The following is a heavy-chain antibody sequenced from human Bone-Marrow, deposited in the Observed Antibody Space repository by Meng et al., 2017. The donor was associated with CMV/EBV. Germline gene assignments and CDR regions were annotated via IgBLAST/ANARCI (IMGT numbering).Heavy chain of an antibody. CDR1: GFTFSSYA. Sequence: GESLKISCAASGFTFSSYAMHWVRQAPGKGLEWVAVISYDGSNKYYADSVKGRFTISRDNSKNTLYLQMNSLRAEDTAVYYCARDHSSSYDYWGQGTLVTVSS. J-gene: IGHJ4*02. CDR3: ARDHSSSYDY. D-gene: IGHD6-13*01. V-gene: IGHV3-30*04. CDR2: ISYDGSNK.